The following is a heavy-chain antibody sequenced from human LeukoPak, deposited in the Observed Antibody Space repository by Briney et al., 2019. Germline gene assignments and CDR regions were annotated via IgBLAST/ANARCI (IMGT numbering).Heavy chain of an antibody. CDR1: GYTFIDYY. CDR2: INPRTGST. CDR3: ARTHSNYFDY. Sequence: ASVKVSCKASGYTFIDYYLHWIQQAPGRSLEWMGLINPRTGSTDYAQIFQGRVTMTRDTSISTASMELKGLTSDDTAVYFCARTHSNYFDYWGQGTLVTVSS. V-gene: IGHV1-2*02. J-gene: IGHJ4*02.